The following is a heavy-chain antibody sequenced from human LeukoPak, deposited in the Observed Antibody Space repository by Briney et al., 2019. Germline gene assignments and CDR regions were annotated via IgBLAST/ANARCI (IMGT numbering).Heavy chain of an antibody. J-gene: IGHJ3*02. CDR1: GFSFSSYS. CDR3: ARDNYDSSASI. D-gene: IGHD3-22*01. V-gene: IGHV3-21*01. Sequence: PGGSLRLSCAASGFSFSSYSMSWVRHAPGEGLGWVSSISSSSSYIYYADSVKGRFTISRDNAKNSLYLQMNSLRAEDTAVYYCARDNYDSSASIWGQGTMVTVSS. CDR2: ISSSSSYI.